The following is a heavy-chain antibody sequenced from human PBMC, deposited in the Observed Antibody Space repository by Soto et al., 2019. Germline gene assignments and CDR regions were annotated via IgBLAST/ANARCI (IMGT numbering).Heavy chain of an antibody. D-gene: IGHD3-3*01. CDR3: ARDQDDSSDAFDI. J-gene: IGHJ3*02. V-gene: IGHV3-7*01. CDR1: GITFSNYW. CDR2: IKQDGSEK. Sequence: GGSLRLSCAASGITFSNYWMTWVRQAPGKGLEWVASIKQDGSEKYYVDSVKGRFTISRDNAKNSLYLQMNSLRAEDTAVYYCARDQDDSSDAFDIWGQGTMVTVSS.